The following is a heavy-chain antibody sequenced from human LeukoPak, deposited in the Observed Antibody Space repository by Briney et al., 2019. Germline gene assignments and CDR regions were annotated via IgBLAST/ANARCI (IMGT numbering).Heavy chain of an antibody. V-gene: IGHV1-69*13. D-gene: IGHD3-3*01. J-gene: IGHJ4*02. CDR2: IIPIFGTA. CDR3: ARVEPYDFWSGYYNIDY. Sequence: GASVKVCCKASGGTFSSYAISWVRQAPGQGLEWMGGIIPIFGTANYAQKFQGRVTITADESTSTAYMELSSLRSEDMAVYYCARVEPYDFWSGYYNIDYWGQGTLVTVSS. CDR1: GGTFSSYA.